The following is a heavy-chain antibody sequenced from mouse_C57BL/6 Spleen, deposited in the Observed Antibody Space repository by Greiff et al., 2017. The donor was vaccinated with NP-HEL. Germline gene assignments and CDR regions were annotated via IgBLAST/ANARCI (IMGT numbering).Heavy chain of an antibody. V-gene: IGHV1-53*01. Sequence: VQLQQPGTELVKPGASVKLSCKASGYTFTSYWMHWVKQRPGQGLEWIGNINPRNGGTNYNEKFKSKATLTVDNSSSTAYMQLSSLTSEDSAVYYCARVHSSGYVGFAYWGQGTLVTVSA. J-gene: IGHJ3*01. CDR1: GYTFTSYW. CDR2: INPRNGGT. D-gene: IGHD3-2*02. CDR3: ARVHSSGYVGFAY.